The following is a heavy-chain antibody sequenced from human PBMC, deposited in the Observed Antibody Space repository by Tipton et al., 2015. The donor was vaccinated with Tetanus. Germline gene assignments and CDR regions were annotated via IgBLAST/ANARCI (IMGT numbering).Heavy chain of an antibody. CDR2: IWYDGSNK. V-gene: IGHV3-33*01. CDR3: ARGPRAYYGSGSYYNLGGDYFDY. J-gene: IGHJ4*02. Sequence: SLRLSCAASGFTFSSYGMHWVRQAPGKGLEWVAVIWYDGSNKYYADSVKGRFTISRGNSKNTLYLQMNSLRAEDTAVYYCARGPRAYYGSGSYYNLGGDYFDYWGQGTLVTVSS. D-gene: IGHD3-10*01. CDR1: GFTFSSYG.